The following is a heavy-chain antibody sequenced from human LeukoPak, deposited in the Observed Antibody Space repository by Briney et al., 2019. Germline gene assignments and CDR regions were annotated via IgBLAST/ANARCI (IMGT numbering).Heavy chain of an antibody. CDR1: GFTFSSYS. V-gene: IGHV3-48*01. D-gene: IGHD2-2*02. CDR3: ARGGRKYCSSTSCYTDDAFDI. Sequence: GGSLRLSCAASGFTFSSYSMNWVRQAPGKGLEWVSYISSSSSTIYYADSVKGRFTISRDNAKNSLYLQMNSLRAEDTAVYYCARGGRKYCSSTSCYTDDAFDIWGQGTMVTVSS. J-gene: IGHJ3*02. CDR2: ISSSSSTI.